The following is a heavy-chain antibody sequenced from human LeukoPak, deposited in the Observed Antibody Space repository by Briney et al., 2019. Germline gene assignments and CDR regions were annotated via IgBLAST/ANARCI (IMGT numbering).Heavy chain of an antibody. CDR2: ICVSNGDT. V-gene: IGHV1-18*01. D-gene: IGHD6-19*01. J-gene: IGHJ5*02. Sequence: ASVKVSCKTSGFRFSTSAISWVRQVPGQGLEWMGWICVSNGDTNYAQNLQGRVTMTTDTSTSTAHLDLRSLRAADTAVYYCVRDRARIEVVTTTSNFFDPWGQGTLVTVSS. CDR3: VRDRARIEVVTTTSNFFDP. CDR1: GFRFSTSA.